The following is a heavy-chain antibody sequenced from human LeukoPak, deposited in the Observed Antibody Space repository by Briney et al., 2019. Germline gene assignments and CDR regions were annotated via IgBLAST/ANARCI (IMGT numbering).Heavy chain of an antibody. CDR2: ISSSSSYI. J-gene: IGHJ6*03. V-gene: IGHV3-21*01. D-gene: IGHD5-18*01. Sequence: GGSLRLSCAASGFTFSSYSMNWVRQAPGKGLDWVSSISSSSSYIYYADSVNGRFTISRDKAKNSLYLQMNSLRAEDTAVYYCARDPYGYSYGIYYYYYMDVWGKGTTVTVSS. CDR1: GFTFSSYS. CDR3: ARDPYGYSYGIYYYYYMDV.